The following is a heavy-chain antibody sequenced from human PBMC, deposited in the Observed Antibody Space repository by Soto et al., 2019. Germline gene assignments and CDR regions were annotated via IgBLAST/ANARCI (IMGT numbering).Heavy chain of an antibody. CDR2: INHSGST. CDR3: ARVPTGPMTIFGVLMTYYFDY. V-gene: IGHV4-34*01. J-gene: IGHJ4*02. D-gene: IGHD3-3*01. CDR1: GGSFGGYY. Sequence: QVHLQQGGAGLLKPSETLSLTCAVYGGSFGGYYCSWIRQPPGKGLEWIGEINHSGSTNYNPSLKSRVIISVDTSKNQFSLKLSSVTAADTAVYYCARVPTGPMTIFGVLMTYYFDYWGQGTLVTVPS.